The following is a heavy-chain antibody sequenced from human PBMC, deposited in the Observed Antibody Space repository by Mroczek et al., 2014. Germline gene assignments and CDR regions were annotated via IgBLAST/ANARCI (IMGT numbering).Heavy chain of an antibody. CDR3: ARGESMLFXGYYGMDV. CDR2: ISSSSSYI. CDR1: GFTFSSYS. V-gene: IGHV3-21*01. J-gene: IGHJ6*02. Sequence: VQLVESGGGLVKPGGSLRLSCAASGFTFSSYSMNWVRQAPGKGLEWVSSISSSSSYIYYADSVKGRFTISRDNAKNSLYLQMNSLRAEDTAVYYCARGESMLFXGYYGMDVWGQGPRSPSP. D-gene: IGHD3/OR15-3a*01.